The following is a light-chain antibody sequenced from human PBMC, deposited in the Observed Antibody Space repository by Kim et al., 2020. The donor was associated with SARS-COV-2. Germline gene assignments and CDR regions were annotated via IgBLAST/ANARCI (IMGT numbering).Light chain of an antibody. Sequence: DIQMTQSPSTLSASIGDRVTITCRASHFITGSLAWYQQKPGRAPKVLIYKASSSESGVPSRFSGTGSGTEFTLTISSLQPDDFATYYCQQYNTDSWTFGQGTKVDIK. CDR2: KAS. CDR1: HFITGS. V-gene: IGKV1-5*03. J-gene: IGKJ1*01. CDR3: QQYNTDSWT.